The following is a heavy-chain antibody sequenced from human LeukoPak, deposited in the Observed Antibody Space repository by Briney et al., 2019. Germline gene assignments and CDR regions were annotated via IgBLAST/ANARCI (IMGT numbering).Heavy chain of an antibody. J-gene: IGHJ6*02. CDR3: ARVAARYVGMDV. CDR2: IYYSGST. Sequence: SETLSLTCTVSGGSISSSIYYWGWIRQPPGKGLEWIGYIYYSGSTNYNPSLKSRVTISVDTSKKQVSLNLSSVTAADTAVYYCARVAARYVGMDVWGQGTTVTVSS. CDR1: GGSISSSIYY. D-gene: IGHD6-6*01. V-gene: IGHV4-61*05.